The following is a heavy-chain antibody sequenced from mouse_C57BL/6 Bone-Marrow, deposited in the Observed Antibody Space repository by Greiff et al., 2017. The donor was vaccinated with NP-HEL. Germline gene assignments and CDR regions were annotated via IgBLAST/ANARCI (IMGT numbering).Heavy chain of an antibody. CDR3: ARRPLYFDY. CDR1: GYTFTSYC. CDR2: INPSSGYT. J-gene: IGHJ2*01. V-gene: IGHV1-7*01. Sequence: QVQLKQSGAELAKPGASVKLSCKASGYTFTSYCIHWVKQRPGQGLEWIGYINPSSGYTKYNQKFKDKATLTADKSSSTAYMQLSSLTSEDSAVYYCARRPLYFDYWGQGTTLTVSS.